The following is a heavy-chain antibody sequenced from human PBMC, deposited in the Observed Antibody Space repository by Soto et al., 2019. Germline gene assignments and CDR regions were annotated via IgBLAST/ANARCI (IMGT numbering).Heavy chain of an antibody. J-gene: IGHJ6*02. Sequence: GGSLRLSCIASGFTLSTYSMTWVRQAPGKGLEWLSYISKSSTTINYADSVKGRFTISRDNAKNSVYLEMSSLRDEDSAVYYCARDPPNFYYYGMDVWGQGTTVTVAS. CDR1: GFTLSTYS. CDR2: ISKSSTTI. CDR3: ARDPPNFYYYGMDV. V-gene: IGHV3-48*02.